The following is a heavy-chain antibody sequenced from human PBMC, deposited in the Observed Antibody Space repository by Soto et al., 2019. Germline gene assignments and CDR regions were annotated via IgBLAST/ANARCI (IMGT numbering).Heavy chain of an antibody. CDR2: ISFSGSTI. CDR3: ARDWGIAGMDV. V-gene: IGHV3-11*04. D-gene: IGHD1-26*01. J-gene: IGHJ6*02. Sequence: GGSLRLSCAASGFTFSDYYFTWIRQAPGKGLEWVSYISFSGSTIYYADSVKGRFTISRDNAKNSLYLQMNNLRAEDTAIYYCARDWGIAGMDVWGQGTTVTVSS. CDR1: GFTFSDYY.